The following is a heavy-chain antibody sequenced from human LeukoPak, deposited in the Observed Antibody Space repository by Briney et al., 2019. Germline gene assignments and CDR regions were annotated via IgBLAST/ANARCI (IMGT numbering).Heavy chain of an antibody. Sequence: SETLSLTCTVSGGSISSYYWSWIRQPPGKGLEWIGYIYYSWSTNYNPSLKSRVTISVDTSKNQFSLKLSSVTAADTAVYYCARDQGFWSGYLDYWGQGTLVTVSS. CDR2: IYYSWST. V-gene: IGHV4-59*01. D-gene: IGHD3-3*01. J-gene: IGHJ4*02. CDR1: GGSISSYY. CDR3: ARDQGFWSGYLDY.